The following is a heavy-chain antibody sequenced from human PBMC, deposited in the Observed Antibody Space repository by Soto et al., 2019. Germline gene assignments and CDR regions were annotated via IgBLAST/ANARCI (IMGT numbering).Heavy chain of an antibody. CDR3: ARDEVPPWQPLDY. V-gene: IGHV1-2*02. J-gene: IGHJ4*02. CDR1: GYTFTGYY. CDR2: INPNSGGT. D-gene: IGHD2-2*01. Sequence: VASVKVSCKASGYTFTGYYMHWVRQAPGQGLEWMGWINPNSGGTNYAQKFQGRVTMTRDTSISTAYMELSRLRSDDTAVYYCARDEVPPWQPLDYWGQGTLVTVSS.